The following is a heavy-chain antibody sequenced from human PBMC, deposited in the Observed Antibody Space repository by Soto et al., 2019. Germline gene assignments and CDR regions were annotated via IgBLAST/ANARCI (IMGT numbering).Heavy chain of an antibody. CDR3: ARDYGPSYDSSGYYYYYGMDV. V-gene: IGHV1-69*06. CDR2: IIPIFGTA. Sequence: SVKVSCKASGGTFSSYAISWVRQAPGQGLEWMGGIIPIFGTANYAQKFQGRVTITADKSTSTAYMELSSLRSEDTAVYYCARDYGPSYDSSGYYYYYGMDVWGQGTTVTGSS. J-gene: IGHJ6*02. D-gene: IGHD3-22*01. CDR1: GGTFSSYA.